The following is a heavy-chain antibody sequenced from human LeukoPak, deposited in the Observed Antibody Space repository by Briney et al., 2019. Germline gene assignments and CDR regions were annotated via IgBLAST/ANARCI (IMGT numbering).Heavy chain of an antibody. V-gene: IGHV3-48*04. CDR1: GFTFSSYS. J-gene: IGHJ5*02. D-gene: IGHD4-17*01. CDR3: ARDSLTVTSS. CDR2: ISSSSSTI. Sequence: GGSLRLSCAASGFTFSSYSMNWVRQAPGKGLEWVSYISSSSSTIYYADSVKGRFTISRDNAKNSLYLQINSLRAEDTAVYYCARDSLTVTSSWGQGTLVTVSS.